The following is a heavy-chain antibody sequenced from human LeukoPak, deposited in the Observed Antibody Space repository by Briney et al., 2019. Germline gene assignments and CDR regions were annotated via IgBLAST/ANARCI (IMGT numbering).Heavy chain of an antibody. V-gene: IGHV1-18*01. D-gene: IGHD3-16*02. J-gene: IGHJ4*02. Sequence: ASEKVSCMASGYTFTSYSITWVRQAPGQGLEWMGWISPYNGNTDYAQKLQGRVTMTTDTSTSTAYMELRSLRSDDTAVYYCARDYDYVWGSYRHTFLYWGQGTLVTVSS. CDR2: ISPYNGNT. CDR1: GYTFTSYS. CDR3: ARDYDYVWGSYRHTFLY.